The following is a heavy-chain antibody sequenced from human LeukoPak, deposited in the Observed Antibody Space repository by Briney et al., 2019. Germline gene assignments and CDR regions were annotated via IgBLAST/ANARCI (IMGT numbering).Heavy chain of an antibody. J-gene: IGHJ6*02. CDR1: GGSFIGYQ. CDR3: ARPGQLGSLYYGLDV. V-gene: IGHV4-34*01. Sequence: SETLSLTCAVYGGSFIGYQWSWIRQPPGKGLEWIGEINHSGTTNHNPSLKSRVTISVDTSKNQFSLKLSSVTAADTAVYYCARPGQLGSLYYGLDVWGQGTTVTVS. CDR2: INHSGTT. D-gene: IGHD3-10*01.